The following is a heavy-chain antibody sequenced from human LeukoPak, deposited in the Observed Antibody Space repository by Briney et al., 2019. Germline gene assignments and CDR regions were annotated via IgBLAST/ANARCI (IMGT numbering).Heavy chain of an antibody. CDR3: ARGGLDIVATIKFDP. CDR2: IYYSGST. D-gene: IGHD5-12*01. CDR1: GGSISSGGYY. V-gene: IGHV4-31*03. Sequence: SQTLSLTCTVSGGSISSGGYYWSWIRQHPGKGLEWSGYIYYSGSTYYNPSLKSRVTISVDTSKNQFSLKLSSVTAADTAVYYCARGGLDIVATIKFDPWGQGTLVTVSS. J-gene: IGHJ5*02.